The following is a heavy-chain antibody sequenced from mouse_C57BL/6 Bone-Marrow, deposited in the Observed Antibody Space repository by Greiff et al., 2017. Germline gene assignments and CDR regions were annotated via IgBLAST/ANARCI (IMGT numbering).Heavy chain of an antibody. CDR1: GYTFTDYY. CDR3: ARRDLRRFYAMDY. D-gene: IGHD1-1*01. J-gene: IGHJ4*01. CDR2: IYPGSGNT. V-gene: IGHV1-76*01. Sequence: QVQLKESGAELVRPGASVKLSCKASGYTFTDYYINWVKQRPGQGLEWIARIYPGSGNTYYNEKFKGKATLTAEKSSSTAYMQLSSLTSEDSAVYFCARRDLRRFYAMDYWGQGTSVTVSS.